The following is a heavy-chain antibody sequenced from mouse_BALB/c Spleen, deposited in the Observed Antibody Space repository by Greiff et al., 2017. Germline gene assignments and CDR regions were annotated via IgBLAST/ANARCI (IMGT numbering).Heavy chain of an antibody. V-gene: IGHV1S81*02. Sequence: QVQLQQSGAELVKPGASVKLSCKASGYTFTSYYMYWVKQRPGQGLEWIGEINPSNGGTNFNEKFKSKATLTVDKSSSTAYMQLSSLTSEDSAVYYCTRDGYPWYFDVWGAGTTVTVSS. CDR1: GYTFTSYY. CDR3: TRDGYPWYFDV. CDR2: INPSNGGT. D-gene: IGHD2-3*01. J-gene: IGHJ1*01.